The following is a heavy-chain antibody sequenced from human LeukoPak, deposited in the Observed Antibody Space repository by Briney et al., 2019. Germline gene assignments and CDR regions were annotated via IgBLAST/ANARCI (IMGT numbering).Heavy chain of an antibody. J-gene: IGHJ4*02. Sequence: GGSLGLSCAASGFTFSSYSMNWVRQAPGKGLEWVSAISGSGGSTYYADSVKGRFTISRDNSKNTLYLQMNSLRAEDTAVYYCAKDNRATKYWGQGTLVTVSS. V-gene: IGHV3-23*01. CDR1: GFTFSSYS. CDR3: AKDNRATKY. CDR2: ISGSGGST. D-gene: IGHD1-26*01.